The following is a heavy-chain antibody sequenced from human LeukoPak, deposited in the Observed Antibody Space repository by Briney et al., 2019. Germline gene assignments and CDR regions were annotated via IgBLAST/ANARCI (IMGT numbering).Heavy chain of an antibody. CDR1: GGYFSGYY. D-gene: IGHD1-1*01. Sequence: TSETLSLTCAVYGGYFSGYYWSWIRQPPGKGLEWIGEINHSGSTNYNPSLKSRVTISVDTSKNQFSLKLSSVTAADTAVYYCARDPFTTGTNGGVWFDPWGQGTLVTVSS. CDR2: INHSGST. CDR3: ARDPFTTGTNGGVWFDP. J-gene: IGHJ5*02. V-gene: IGHV4-34*01.